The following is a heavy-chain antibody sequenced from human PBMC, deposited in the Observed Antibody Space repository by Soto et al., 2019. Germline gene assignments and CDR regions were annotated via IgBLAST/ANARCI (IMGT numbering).Heavy chain of an antibody. CDR2: IYYSGST. CDR3: ARLPTPELWFIQVN. D-gene: IGHD3-10*01. CDR1: GGSISSSSYY. V-gene: IGHV4-39*01. J-gene: IGHJ4*02. Sequence: QLQLQESGPGLVKPSETLSLTCTVSGGSISSSSYYWGWIRQPPGKGLEWIGSIYYSGSTYYNPSLKSRATISVDTSKNQFSLKLSSVTAADTAVYYCARLPTPELWFIQVNWGQGTLVTVSS.